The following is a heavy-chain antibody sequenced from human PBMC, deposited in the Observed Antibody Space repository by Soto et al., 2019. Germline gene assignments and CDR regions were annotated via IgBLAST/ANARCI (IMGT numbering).Heavy chain of an antibody. CDR1: GFTFSSYA. J-gene: IGHJ4*02. V-gene: IGHV3-30-3*01. CDR3: AGHCSSTSCYARGLYY. Sequence: PGGSLRLSCAASGFTFSSYAMHWVRQAPGKGLEWVAVISYDGSNKYYADSVKGRFTISRDNSKNTLYLQMNSLRAEDTAVYYCAGHCSSTSCYARGLYYWGQGTLVTVSS. CDR2: ISYDGSNK. D-gene: IGHD2-2*01.